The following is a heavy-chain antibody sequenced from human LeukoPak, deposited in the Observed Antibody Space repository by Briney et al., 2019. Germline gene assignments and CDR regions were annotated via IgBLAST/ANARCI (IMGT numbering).Heavy chain of an antibody. Sequence: PGGSLRLSCAASGFTFTTYVMSWVRQAPGKGLEWVSGISGSGASTYYADSVKGRFTISRDSSKSTLYLHMNSVRADDTAVYYCATMVRGGKYYFDSWGQGTLVTVSS. D-gene: IGHD3-10*01. CDR1: GFTFTTYV. J-gene: IGHJ4*02. CDR3: ATMVRGGKYYFDS. V-gene: IGHV3-23*01. CDR2: ISGSGAST.